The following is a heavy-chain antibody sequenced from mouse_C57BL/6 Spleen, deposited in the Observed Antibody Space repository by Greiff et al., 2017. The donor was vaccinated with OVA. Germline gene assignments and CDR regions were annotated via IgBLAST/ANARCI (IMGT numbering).Heavy chain of an antibody. D-gene: IGHD1-1*01. Sequence: QVQLKESGPELVKPGASVKISCKASGYAFSSSWMNWVKQRPGKGLEWIGRIYPGDGDTNYNGKFKGKATLTADKSSSTAYMQLSSLTSEDSAVYFCARIPFYSTTEGVDYWGQGTTLTVSS. J-gene: IGHJ2*01. V-gene: IGHV1-82*01. CDR3: ARIPFYSTTEGVDY. CDR1: GYAFSSSW. CDR2: IYPGDGDT.